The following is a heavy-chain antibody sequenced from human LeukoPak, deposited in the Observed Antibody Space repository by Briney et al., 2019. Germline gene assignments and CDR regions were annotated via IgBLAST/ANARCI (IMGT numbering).Heavy chain of an antibody. D-gene: IGHD5-24*01. CDR3: AAGRDGYNFDY. CDR2: IYYSGST. V-gene: IGHV4-31*03. CDR1: GGSISSGGYY. Sequence: SQTLSLTCTVSGGSISSGGYYWSWIRQHPGKGLEWIGYIYYSGSTYYNPSLKSRVTISVDTSKNQFSLKLSSETAADTAVYYCAAGRDGYNFDYWGQGTLVTVSS. J-gene: IGHJ4*02.